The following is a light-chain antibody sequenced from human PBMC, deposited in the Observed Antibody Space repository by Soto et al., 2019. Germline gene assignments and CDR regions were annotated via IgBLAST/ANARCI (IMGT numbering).Light chain of an antibody. Sequence: ALTQPASVSVSPGQSITISCTGTSSDIGDSNYVSWYQQHPGKAPKLVIYDVSNRPSGVSNRFSGSKSANTASLTISGLQAEDEADYYCSSFRSSSTSYVFGTGTKVTVL. V-gene: IGLV2-14*03. CDR3: SSFRSSSTSYV. J-gene: IGLJ1*01. CDR1: SSDIGDSNY. CDR2: DVS.